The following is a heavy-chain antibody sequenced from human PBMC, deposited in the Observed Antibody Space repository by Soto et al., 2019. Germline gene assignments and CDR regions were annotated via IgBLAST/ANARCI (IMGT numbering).Heavy chain of an antibody. CDR1: GYTFTSYY. Sequence: ASVKVSCKASGYTFTSYYMHWVRQAPGQGLEWMGIINPSGGSTSYAQKFQGRVTMTRDTSTSTVYMELSSLRSDDTAVYYCARDAPYYDILTGYSGPYYYGMDVWGQGTTVTVSS. CDR3: ARDAPYYDILTGYSGPYYYGMDV. J-gene: IGHJ6*02. D-gene: IGHD3-9*01. CDR2: INPSGGST. V-gene: IGHV1-46*01.